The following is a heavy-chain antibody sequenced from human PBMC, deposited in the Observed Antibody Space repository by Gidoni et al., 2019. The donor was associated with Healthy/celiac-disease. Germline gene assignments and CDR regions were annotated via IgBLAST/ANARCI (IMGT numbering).Heavy chain of an antibody. V-gene: IGHV4-61*02. D-gene: IGHD3-9*01. CDR3: ARDWRGSAGYYNDY. CDR1: GGSISSGSYY. CDR2: IYTSGST. J-gene: IGHJ4*02. Sequence: QVQLQESGPGLVKPSQTLSLTCTVSGGSISSGSYYWSWIRQPAGKGLEWIGRIYTSGSTNYNPSLKSRVTISVDTSKNQFSLKLSSVTAADTAVYYCARDWRGSAGYYNDYWGQGTLVTVSS.